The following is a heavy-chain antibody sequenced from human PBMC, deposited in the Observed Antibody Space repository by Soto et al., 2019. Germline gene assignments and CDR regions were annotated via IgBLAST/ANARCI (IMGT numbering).Heavy chain of an antibody. Sequence: SETLSLTCTVSGGSISSYYWSWIRQPPGKGLDLIGYIYYSGSTNYNPSLKSRVTISVDTSKNQFSLKLSSVTAADTAVYYCARLRFLELIPTTYYYYGMDVWGQGTTVTVSS. J-gene: IGHJ6*02. CDR3: ARLRFLELIPTTYYYYGMDV. CDR1: GGSISSYY. V-gene: IGHV4-59*01. D-gene: IGHD3-3*01. CDR2: IYYSGST.